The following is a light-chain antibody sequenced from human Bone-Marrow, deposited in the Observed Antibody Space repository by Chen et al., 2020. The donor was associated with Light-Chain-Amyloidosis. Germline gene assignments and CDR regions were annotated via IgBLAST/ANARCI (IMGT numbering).Light chain of an antibody. V-gene: IGLV3-25*03. Sequence: SYELTQPPSVSVSPGQTARITCSGDDLPTKYAYWYQQKPGQAPVLVIHRDTERPSGSSERFSGSSSGRTATLTISGVQAEDEADYHCQSADSSCTYEVIFGGGTKLTVL. CDR3: QSADSSCTYEVI. CDR2: RDT. J-gene: IGLJ2*01. CDR1: DLPTKY.